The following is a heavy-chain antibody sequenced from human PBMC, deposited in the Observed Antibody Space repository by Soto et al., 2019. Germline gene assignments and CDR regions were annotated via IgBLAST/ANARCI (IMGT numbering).Heavy chain of an antibody. V-gene: IGHV3-48*02. CDR3: ASPPRIAAAGTQYYYYGMDV. J-gene: IGHJ6*02. CDR2: ISSSSSTI. D-gene: IGHD6-13*01. CDR1: GFTFSSYS. Sequence: GGSLRLSCAASGFTFSSYSMNWVRQAPGKGLEWVSYISSSSSTIYYADSVKGRFTISRDNAKNSLYLQMNSLRDEDTAVYYCASPPRIAAAGTQYYYYGMDVWGQGTTVTVSS.